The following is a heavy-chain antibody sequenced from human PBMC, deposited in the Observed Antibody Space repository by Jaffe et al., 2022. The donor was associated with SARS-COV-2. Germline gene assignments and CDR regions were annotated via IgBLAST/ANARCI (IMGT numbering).Heavy chain of an antibody. CDR2: IYYSGST. J-gene: IGHJ4*02. CDR3: ARFSFSGEWLFPTPFLIDY. V-gene: IGHV4-39*01. Sequence: QLQLQESGPGLVKPSETLSLTCTVSGGSISSSSYYWGWIRQPPGKGLEWIGSIYYSGSTYYNPSLKSRVTISVDTSKNQFSLKLSSVTAADTAVYYCARFSFSGEWLFPTPFLIDYWGQGTLVTVSS. CDR1: GGSISSSSYY. D-gene: IGHD3-3*01.